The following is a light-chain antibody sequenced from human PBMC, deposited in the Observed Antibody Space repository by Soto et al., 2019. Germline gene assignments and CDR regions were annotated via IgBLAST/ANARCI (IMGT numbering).Light chain of an antibody. V-gene: IGLV2-14*01. Sequence: ALTQPASVSGSPGQPITISCTGTSSDVGSFDSVAWYQHNPGKAPKLMIYDVSNRPSGVSSRFSGSKSGNTASLSISGLQTEDEANYYCSSFTTSSTLVFGTGTKVTVL. CDR3: SSFTTSSTLV. J-gene: IGLJ1*01. CDR1: SSDVGSFDS. CDR2: DVS.